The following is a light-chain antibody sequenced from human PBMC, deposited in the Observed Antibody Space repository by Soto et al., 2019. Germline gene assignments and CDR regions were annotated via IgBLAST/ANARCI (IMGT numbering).Light chain of an antibody. V-gene: IGKV3-20*01. CDR3: KQYGSSPT. CDR2: GAS. Sequence: IVLTQSPGTLSLSPGERATLSCRASQSVSSSYLAWYQQKPGQAPRLLIYGASSRATGIPDRFSGSGSGTDFTLTISRLEPEDFAVYYCKQYGSSPTFGQGTKVDIK. J-gene: IGKJ1*01. CDR1: QSVSSSY.